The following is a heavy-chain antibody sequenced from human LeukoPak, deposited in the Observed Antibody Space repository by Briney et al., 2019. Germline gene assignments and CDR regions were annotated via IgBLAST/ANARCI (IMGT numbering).Heavy chain of an antibody. Sequence: GGSLRLSCAAPGFTFSSYAMSWVRQAPGKGLEWVSAISGSGGSTYYADSVKGRFTISRDNSKNTLYLQMNSLRAEDTAVYYCAKDSSSWYIGWFDPWGQGTLVTVSS. D-gene: IGHD6-13*01. CDR3: AKDSSSWYIGWFDP. J-gene: IGHJ5*02. V-gene: IGHV3-23*01. CDR2: ISGSGGST. CDR1: GFTFSSYA.